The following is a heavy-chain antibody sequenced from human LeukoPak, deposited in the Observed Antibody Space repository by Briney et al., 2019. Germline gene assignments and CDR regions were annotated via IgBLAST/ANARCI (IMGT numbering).Heavy chain of an antibody. CDR1: GYSFTALY. V-gene: IGHV1-2*02. CDR3: ARDGEYGTGSYYRGCFDY. D-gene: IGHD3-10*01. CDR2: IHPRSGET. Sequence: ASVKVSCKASGYSFTALYIHWMRQAPGQGLEWMGWIHPRSGETNYAYKFRGRVTMTRDTSISTAYMDLGSLGSDDTAVYYCARDGEYGTGSYYRGCFDYWGQGILVTVSS. J-gene: IGHJ4*02.